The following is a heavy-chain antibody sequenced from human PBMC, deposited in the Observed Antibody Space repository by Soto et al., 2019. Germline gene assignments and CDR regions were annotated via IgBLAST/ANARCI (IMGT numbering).Heavy chain of an antibody. V-gene: IGHV1-69*06. CDR3: ARGTRSGSYYYYGLDV. CDR1: GGTFSSYA. J-gene: IGHJ6*02. CDR2: IIPIFGTT. D-gene: IGHD1-26*01. Sequence: QVQLVQSGADVKKPGSSVKVSCKASGGTFSSYAISWVRQAPGQGLEWMGGIIPIFGTTNYARRFQGRVTITADKSTSTAYMELRSLRSEDTAVYDCARGTRSGSYYYYGLDVWGQGTTVTVSS.